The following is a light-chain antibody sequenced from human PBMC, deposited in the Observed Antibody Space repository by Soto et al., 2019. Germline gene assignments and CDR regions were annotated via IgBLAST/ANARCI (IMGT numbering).Light chain of an antibody. J-gene: IGKJ5*01. CDR3: QQSYSTPIT. Sequence: DIQMTQSPSSLSASVGDRDTITCRASQSISSYTNWYQQKPGKAPNHLIFAASSLQCGVPSRFSGSGSGTDFTLTINSLHPADFATYYCQQSYSTPITFGPGTRLEIK. CDR2: AAS. V-gene: IGKV1-39*01. CDR1: QSISSY.